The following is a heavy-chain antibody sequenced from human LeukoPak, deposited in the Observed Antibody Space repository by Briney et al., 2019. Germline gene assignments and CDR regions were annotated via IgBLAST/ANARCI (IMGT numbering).Heavy chain of an antibody. V-gene: IGHV3-43*01. CDR2: ISWDGGST. D-gene: IGHD6-19*01. Sequence: GGPLRLSCAASGFTFDDYTMHWVRQAPGKGLEWVSLISWDGGSTYYADSVKGRFTISRDNSKNSLYLQMNSLRTEDTALYYCAKSGYSSGWLKPNYYYYYMDVWGKGTTVTVSS. CDR3: AKSGYSSGWLKPNYYYYYMDV. J-gene: IGHJ6*03. CDR1: GFTFDDYT.